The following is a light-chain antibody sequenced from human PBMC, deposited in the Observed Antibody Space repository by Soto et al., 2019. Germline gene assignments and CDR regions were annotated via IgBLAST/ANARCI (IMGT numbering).Light chain of an antibody. V-gene: IGKV3-20*01. J-gene: IGKJ1*01. CDR2: GAS. CDR1: QSVSRNY. Sequence: EIVLTQSPGTLSLSPGERATLSCRDSQSVSRNYLAWYQQKPGQAPRLXIYGASSRETGIPDRFSGSGAATECTRTISRLEPEDVAVDYCQQYGSAPRTFGQGTKVDIK. CDR3: QQYGSAPRT.